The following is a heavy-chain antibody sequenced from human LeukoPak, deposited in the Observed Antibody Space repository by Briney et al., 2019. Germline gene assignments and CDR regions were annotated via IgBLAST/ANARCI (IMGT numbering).Heavy chain of an antibody. Sequence: GGSLRLSCAASGFTFSRYGIHWVRQAPGKGLEWVAVISYDGSTKYYADSVRGRFTISRDNSKNTLYLQLNNLRAEDTAVYYCAREMGLNIVATFGYWGQGTLVTVSS. CDR1: GFTFSRYG. D-gene: IGHD5-12*01. CDR3: AREMGLNIVATFGY. J-gene: IGHJ4*02. CDR2: ISYDGSTK. V-gene: IGHV3-30*03.